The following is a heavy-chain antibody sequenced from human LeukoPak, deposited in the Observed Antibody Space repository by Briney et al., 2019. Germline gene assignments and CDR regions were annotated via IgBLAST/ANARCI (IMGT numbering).Heavy chain of an antibody. CDR2: IYHSGST. D-gene: IGHD2-2*01. J-gene: IGHJ4*02. CDR1: GGSISSSSYY. CDR3: ARQKVTVVVPAATMEFDY. Sequence: SETLSLTCTVSGGSISSSSYYWGWIRQPPGKGLEWIGSIYHSGSTYYNPSLKSRVTISVDTSKNQFSLKLSSVTAADTAVYYCARQKVTVVVPAATMEFDYWGQGTLVTVSS. V-gene: IGHV4-39*01.